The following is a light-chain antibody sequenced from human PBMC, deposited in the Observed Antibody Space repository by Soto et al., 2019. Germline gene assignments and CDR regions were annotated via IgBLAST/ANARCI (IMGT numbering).Light chain of an antibody. J-gene: IGKJ2*01. CDR1: QSVSSSY. Sequence: EIVLTQSPGTLSLSPGERATLSCRASQSVSSSYLAWYRQKPGQAPRLLIYGASSRSTGIPDRFSGSGAGRDFTLTIIRLEPEDFAVYYCQQYGSSPYTFGQGTKLEIK. CDR3: QQYGSSPYT. V-gene: IGKV3-20*01. CDR2: GAS.